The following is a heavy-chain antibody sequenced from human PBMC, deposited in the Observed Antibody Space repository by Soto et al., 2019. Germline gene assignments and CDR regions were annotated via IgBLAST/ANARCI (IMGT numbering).Heavy chain of an antibody. CDR2: IRSSSSTI. D-gene: IGHD3-22*01. CDR1: GFTFSSYS. Sequence: HPGGSLRLSCAASGFTFSSYSMNWVRQAPGKGLDGVSYIRSSSSTIYYADSVKSRFTMSRDNAKNSLYVQMNRLRDEDAVVYYCARSLYYCDRRGYRGYWGQGTLVPVSS. V-gene: IGHV3-48*02. J-gene: IGHJ1*01. CDR3: ARSLYYCDRRGYRGY.